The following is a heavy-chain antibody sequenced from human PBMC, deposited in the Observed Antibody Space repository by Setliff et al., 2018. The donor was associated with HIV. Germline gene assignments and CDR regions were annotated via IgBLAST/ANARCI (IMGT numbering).Heavy chain of an antibody. CDR2: IWYDGRNE. Sequence: GGSLRLSCAASGFTFDSYAMHWVRQAPGKGLEWVAVIWYDGRNEYYADSVKGRFTISRDNSKNTLYLQMNSLRAEDTAVYCCAKDRREITIFGVIISHWGQGSLVTVSS. D-gene: IGHD3-3*01. V-gene: IGHV3-33*06. CDR1: GFTFDSYA. J-gene: IGHJ4*02. CDR3: AKDRREITIFGVIISH.